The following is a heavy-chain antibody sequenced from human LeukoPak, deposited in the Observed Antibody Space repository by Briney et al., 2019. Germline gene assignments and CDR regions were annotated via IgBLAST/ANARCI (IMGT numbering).Heavy chain of an antibody. CDR2: ISSSSTI. CDR1: GFTFSSYS. V-gene: IGHV3-48*01. J-gene: IGHJ4*02. Sequence: GGSLRLSCAASGFTFSSYSMNWVRQAPGKGLEWVSYISSSSTIYYADSVKGRFTISRDNAKNSLYLQMNSLRAEDTAVYYCAKNVRFDYWGQGTQVTVSS. CDR3: AKNVRFDY.